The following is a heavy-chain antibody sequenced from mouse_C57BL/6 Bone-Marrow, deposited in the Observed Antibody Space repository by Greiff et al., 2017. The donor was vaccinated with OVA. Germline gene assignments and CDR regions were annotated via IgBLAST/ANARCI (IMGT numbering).Heavy chain of an antibody. CDR2: IRSKSNNYAT. CDR3: VRQGMITKYFDV. Sequence: EVKVEESGGGLVQPKGSLKLSCAASGFSFNTYAMNWVRQAPGKGLEWVARIRSKSNNYATYYADSVKDRFTISRDDSESMLYLQMNNLKTEDTAMYYCVRQGMITKYFDVWGTGTTVTVSS. V-gene: IGHV10-1*01. J-gene: IGHJ1*03. D-gene: IGHD2-4*01. CDR1: GFSFNTYA.